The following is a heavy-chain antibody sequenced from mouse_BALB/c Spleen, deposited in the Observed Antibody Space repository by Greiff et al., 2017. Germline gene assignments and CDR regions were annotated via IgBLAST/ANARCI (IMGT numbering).Heavy chain of an antibody. D-gene: IGHD4-1*01. CDR3: ARDDWDERFAY. CDR1: GFTFSDYY. V-gene: IGHV5-4*02. J-gene: IGHJ3*01. Sequence: EVKVVESGGGLVKPGGSLKLSCAASGFTFSDYYMYWVRQTPEKRLEWVATISDGGSYTYYPDSVKGRFTISRDNAKNNLYLQMSSLKSEDTAMYYCARDDWDERFAYWGQGTLVTVSA. CDR2: ISDGGSYT.